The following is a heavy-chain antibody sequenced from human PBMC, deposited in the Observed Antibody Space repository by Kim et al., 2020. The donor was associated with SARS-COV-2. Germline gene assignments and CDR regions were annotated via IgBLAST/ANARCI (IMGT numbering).Heavy chain of an antibody. Sequence: VNGRFTLSRDNYKNTLYLQMNSLRAEDTAVYYCARDIGQTIAAAGILAYWGQETLVTVSS. J-gene: IGHJ4*02. CDR3: ARDIGQTIAAAGILAY. V-gene: IGHV3-30*07. D-gene: IGHD6-13*01.